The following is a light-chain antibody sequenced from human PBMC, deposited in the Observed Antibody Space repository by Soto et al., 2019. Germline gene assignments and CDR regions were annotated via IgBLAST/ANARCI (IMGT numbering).Light chain of an antibody. CDR2: GAS. CDR1: QSFNSIY. V-gene: IGKV3-20*01. J-gene: IGKJ1*01. Sequence: IVLSQSQGTMSLSTWERATTYCRASQSFNSIYLAWYQQKPGQAPRLLIYGASNRATGIPDRFSGSGSGTDFTLTISRLEPEDFAVYYCQQYSSSPTWTFAQGAKVDI. CDR3: QQYSSSPTWT.